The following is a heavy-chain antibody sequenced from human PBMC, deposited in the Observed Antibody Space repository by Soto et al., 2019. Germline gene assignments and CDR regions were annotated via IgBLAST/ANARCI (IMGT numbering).Heavy chain of an antibody. CDR3: ATRFYDSSGYYLFYFDS. CDR2: INHSGST. V-gene: IGHV4-34*01. D-gene: IGHD3-22*01. CDR1: GGSFSFYY. J-gene: IGHJ4*02. Sequence: SSETLSLTCAVSGGSFSFYYWSWIRQPPGKELEWIGEINHSGSTNYNSSLKSRVTISVDTSKNQFPLKLSSVTAADTAVYYCATRFYDSSGYYLFYFDSWGQGTLVTVSS.